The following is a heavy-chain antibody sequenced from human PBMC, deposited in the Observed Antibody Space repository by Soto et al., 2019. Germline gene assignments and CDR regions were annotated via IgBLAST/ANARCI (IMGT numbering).Heavy chain of an antibody. V-gene: IGHV4-31*03. CDR3: ARAYSYGLNWFDP. J-gene: IGHJ5*02. CDR2: IYYSGST. CDR1: GGSISSGGYY. D-gene: IGHD5-18*01. Sequence: SETLSLTCTVSGGSISSGGYYWSWIRQHPGKSLEWIGYIYYSGSTYYNQSLKSRVTISVDTSKNQFSLKLSSVTAADTAVYYCARAYSYGLNWFDPWGQGTLVTVSS.